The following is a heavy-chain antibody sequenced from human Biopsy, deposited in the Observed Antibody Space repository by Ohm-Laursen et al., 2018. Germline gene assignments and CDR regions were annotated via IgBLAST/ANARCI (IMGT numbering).Heavy chain of an antibody. CDR2: INHSGRT. V-gene: IGHV4-34*01. J-gene: IGHJ3*02. CDR3: ARPNLREWELHNAVDI. D-gene: IGHD1-26*01. Sequence: GTLSLTCAVYGESFNGYYWSWIRQTPGKGLEWIGEINHSGRTNYNPSLKSRVTISVDTSKNQFSLKVRSVTAADTAVYYCARPNLREWELHNAVDIWGQGTMVTVSS. CDR1: GESFNGYY.